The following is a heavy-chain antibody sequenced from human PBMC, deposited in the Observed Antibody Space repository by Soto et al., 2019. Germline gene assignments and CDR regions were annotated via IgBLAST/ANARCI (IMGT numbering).Heavy chain of an antibody. Sequence: AASVKVSCKASGYTFTDYGISWVRQAPGQGPEWMGWINTNNGNTNYAQKFRGRVTMSTDTSATTAYMELRSLRSDDSAVYYCSRDLYDILTGDYPNYYYYMDVWGSGTTVTVSS. CDR1: GYTFTDYG. D-gene: IGHD3-9*01. CDR3: SRDLYDILTGDYPNYYYYMDV. V-gene: IGHV1-18*01. J-gene: IGHJ6*03. CDR2: INTNNGNT.